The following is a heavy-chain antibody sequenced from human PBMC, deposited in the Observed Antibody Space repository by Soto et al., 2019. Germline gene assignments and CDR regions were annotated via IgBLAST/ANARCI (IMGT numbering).Heavy chain of an antibody. CDR2: INPDGSEK. J-gene: IGHJ3*02. Sequence: PEGSLRLSCAAFGFIFSRNWMSWVRQAPEKGLEWVANINPDGSEKYYVGSVKGRFTVSRDNAKNSLHLQMNSLRVEDTAVYYCARVGAQGDAFDIWGQETLVTVSS. V-gene: IGHV3-7*03. CDR1: GFIFSRNW. CDR3: ARVGAQGDAFDI. D-gene: IGHD3-16*01.